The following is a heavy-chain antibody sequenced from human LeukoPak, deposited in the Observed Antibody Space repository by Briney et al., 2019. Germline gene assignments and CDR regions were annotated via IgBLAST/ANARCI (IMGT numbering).Heavy chain of an antibody. CDR2: IYYSGST. CDR1: GGSISSYY. CDR3: AGKYDRSGYYQYYFDY. D-gene: IGHD3-22*01. Sequence: SETLSLTCTVSGGSISSYYWRWIRQPPGKGLEWIGYIYYSGSTNYNPSLKSRVTISVDTSKNQFSLKLSSVTAADTAVYYCAGKYDRSGYYQYYFDYWGQGTLVIVSS. J-gene: IGHJ4*02. V-gene: IGHV4-59*08.